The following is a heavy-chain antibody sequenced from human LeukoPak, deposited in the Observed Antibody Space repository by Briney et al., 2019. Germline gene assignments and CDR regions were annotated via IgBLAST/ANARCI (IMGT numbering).Heavy chain of an antibody. Sequence: PSETLSLTCTVSGGSISSYYWSWIRQPPGKGLEWIGYIYYSGSTNYNPSLKSRVTISVDTSKNQFSLKLSSVTAADTAVYYCARGPYCSGGSCYSGNYYYGMDVWGQGTTVTVSS. CDR1: GGSISSYY. CDR2: IYYSGST. J-gene: IGHJ6*02. V-gene: IGHV4-59*01. CDR3: ARGPYCSGGSCYSGNYYYGMDV. D-gene: IGHD2-15*01.